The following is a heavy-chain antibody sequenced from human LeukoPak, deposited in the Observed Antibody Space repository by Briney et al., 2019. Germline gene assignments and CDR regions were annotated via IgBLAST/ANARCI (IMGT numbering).Heavy chain of an antibody. CDR2: ISGSGGST. Sequence: GGSLRLSCAASGLTFSSYAMSWVRQAPGKGLEWVSGISGSGGSTFYADSVKGRFTISRDNSKNTLNLQMNSLRAEDTAIYYCAKGNGGLPYYYYGMDVWGQGTTVTVSS. CDR1: GLTFSSYA. J-gene: IGHJ6*02. V-gene: IGHV3-23*01. CDR3: AKGNGGLPYYYYGMDV. D-gene: IGHD7-27*01.